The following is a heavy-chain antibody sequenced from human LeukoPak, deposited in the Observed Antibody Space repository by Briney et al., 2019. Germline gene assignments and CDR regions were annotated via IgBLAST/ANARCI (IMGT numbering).Heavy chain of an antibody. J-gene: IGHJ5*02. CDR1: GYTFTGYY. CDR2: INPNSGGT. D-gene: IGHD6-13*01. CDR3: ARDRWQQLDWFDP. V-gene: IGHV1-2*02. Sequence: ASVKVSCKASGYTFTGYYMHWVRQAPGQGLEWMGWINPNSGGTNYAQKFQGRVTMTRDTTISTAYMELRRLRSDDTAVYYCARDRWQQLDWFDPWGQGTLVTVSS.